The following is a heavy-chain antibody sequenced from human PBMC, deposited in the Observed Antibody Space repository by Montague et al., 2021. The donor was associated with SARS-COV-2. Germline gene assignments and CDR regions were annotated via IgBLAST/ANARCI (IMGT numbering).Heavy chain of an antibody. CDR2: IDWDDDK. D-gene: IGHD3-10*01. Sequence: PALVKPTQTLTLTCTFSGFSLSTSGMCVSWIRQPPGKALEWLARIDWDDDKYYSTSLKTRLTISNDTSKNQVVLTMTNMDPVDTATYYCARTAGTDYTGYYYYAMDVWGQGTTVTVSS. V-gene: IGHV2-70*11. J-gene: IGHJ6*02. CDR3: ARTAGTDYTGYYYYAMDV. CDR1: GFSLSTSGMC.